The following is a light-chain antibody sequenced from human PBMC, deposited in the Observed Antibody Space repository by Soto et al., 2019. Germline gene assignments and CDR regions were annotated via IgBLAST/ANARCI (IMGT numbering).Light chain of an antibody. V-gene: IGKV1-5*03. CDR2: QPS. Sequence: DIQMTQSPSTLSASVGDRVSITCRASQSISRQLAWYQQKPGKAPNLLLYQPSNLETGVPSRFTGNGSGTEFTLTISSLQPDDLATYYCLQYRSYWTFGQGTKVEVK. CDR1: QSISRQ. J-gene: IGKJ1*01. CDR3: LQYRSYWT.